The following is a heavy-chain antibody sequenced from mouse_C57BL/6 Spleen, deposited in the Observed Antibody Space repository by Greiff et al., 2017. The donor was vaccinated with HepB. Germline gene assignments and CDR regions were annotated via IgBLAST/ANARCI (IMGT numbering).Heavy chain of an antibody. CDR2: INPSTGGT. V-gene: IGHV1-42*01. Sequence: EVQLQQSGPELVKPGASVKISCKASGYSFTGYYMNWVKQSPEKSLEWIGEINPSTGGTTYNQKFKAKATLTVDKSSSTAYMQLKSLTSEDSAVYYCARSEITTVVATKGFAYWGQGTLVTVSA. D-gene: IGHD1-1*01. J-gene: IGHJ3*01. CDR1: GYSFTGYY. CDR3: ARSEITTVVATKGFAY.